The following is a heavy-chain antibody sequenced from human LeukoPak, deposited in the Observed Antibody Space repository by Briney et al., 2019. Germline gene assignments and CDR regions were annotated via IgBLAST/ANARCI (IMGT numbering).Heavy chain of an antibody. D-gene: IGHD4-17*01. Sequence: GGSLRLSCAASGFTFSSYEMNRVRQAPGKGLEWVSYISSSGSTIYYADSVKGRFTISRDNAKNSLYLQMNSLRAEDTAVYYCAREELTTVTAFDYWGQGTLVTVSS. CDR2: ISSSGSTI. V-gene: IGHV3-48*03. J-gene: IGHJ4*02. CDR1: GFTFSSYE. CDR3: AREELTTVTAFDY.